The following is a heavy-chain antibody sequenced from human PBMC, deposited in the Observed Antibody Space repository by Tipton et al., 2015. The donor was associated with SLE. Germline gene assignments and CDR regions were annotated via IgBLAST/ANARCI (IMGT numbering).Heavy chain of an antibody. D-gene: IGHD6-13*01. V-gene: IGHV4-34*01. CDR3: ASYGGSSWGDAFDI. Sequence: TLSLTCAVYGGSFRGYYWSWIRQPPGKGLEWIGEINHSGSTYYNPSLKSRVTISVDTSKNQFSLKLSSVTAADTAVYYCASYGGSSWGDAFDIWGQGTMVTVSS. J-gene: IGHJ3*02. CDR1: GGSFRGYY. CDR2: INHSGST.